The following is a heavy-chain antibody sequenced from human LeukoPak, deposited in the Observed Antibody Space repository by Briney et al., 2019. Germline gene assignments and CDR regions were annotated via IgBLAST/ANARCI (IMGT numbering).Heavy chain of an antibody. D-gene: IGHD3-3*01. J-gene: IGHJ4*02. CDR1: GGSISSGGYS. Sequence: SETLSLTCAVSGGSISSGGYSWSWIRQPPGKGLEWIGYIYHSGSTYYNPSLKSRVTISVDRSKNQFSLKLSSVTAADTAVYYCARSYYDFWSSYPDYFDYWGQGTLVTVSS. V-gene: IGHV4-30-2*01. CDR2: IYHSGST. CDR3: ARSYYDFWSSYPDYFDY.